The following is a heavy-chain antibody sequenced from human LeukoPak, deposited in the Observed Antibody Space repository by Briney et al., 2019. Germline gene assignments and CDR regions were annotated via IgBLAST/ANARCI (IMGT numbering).Heavy chain of an antibody. CDR2: ISGSGHDI. V-gene: IGHV3-11*01. Sequence: GSLRLSCAASGFIFSEFYMSWVRQRPGKGLEWISYISGSGHDINYVDSVKGRFTVSRDNAKISLYLQMNSLSADDTAIYYCARTARSGDIRGQGTLVTVSS. CDR1: GFIFSEFY. D-gene: IGHD1-1*01. J-gene: IGHJ4*02. CDR3: ARTARSGDI.